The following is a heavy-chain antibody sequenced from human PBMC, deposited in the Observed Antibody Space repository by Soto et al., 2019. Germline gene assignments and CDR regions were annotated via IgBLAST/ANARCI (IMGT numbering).Heavy chain of an antibody. J-gene: IGHJ6*02. CDR3: ARYLYCSSTSCYNLLGYYGMDV. D-gene: IGHD2-2*02. CDR2: IIPIFGTA. V-gene: IGHV1-69*13. CDR1: AGTFSSYA. Sequence: SVKVSCKASAGTFSSYALSWVRQAPGHGLEWMGGIIPIFGTATYAQKFQGRVTITADESTSTAYMALSRLRSEDTAVYYCARYLYCSSTSCYNLLGYYGMDVWGQGTTVTVSS.